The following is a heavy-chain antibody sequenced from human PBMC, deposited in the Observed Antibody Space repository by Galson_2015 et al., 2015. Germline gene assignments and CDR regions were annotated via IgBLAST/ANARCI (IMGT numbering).Heavy chain of an antibody. D-gene: IGHD2-15*01. CDR3: AKDNEGYCSDGHCYSYYYYGMDV. V-gene: IGHV3-30*18. CDR1: GFTFSSCG. J-gene: IGHJ6*02. CDR2: ISDEGSIK. Sequence: SLRLSCAASGFTFSSCGMHWVRQAPGKGLEWVALISDEGSIKEYADSVKGRFTISRDNSKNTLSLQMNSLRAEDTAIYYCAKDNEGYCSDGHCYSYYYYGMDVRGQGTTFAVSS.